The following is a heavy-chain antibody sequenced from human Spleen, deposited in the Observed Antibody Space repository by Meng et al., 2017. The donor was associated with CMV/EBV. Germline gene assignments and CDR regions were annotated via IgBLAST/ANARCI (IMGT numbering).Heavy chain of an antibody. CDR1: GYTFTSYG. Sequence: SVKVSCKASGYTFTSYGISWVRQAPGQGLEWMGGIIPILGIANYAQKFQGRVTITADKSTSTAYMELSSLRSEDTAVYYCARGSGDIVVVPAAGYYYYGMDVWGQGTTVTVSS. D-gene: IGHD2-2*01. CDR2: IIPILGIA. CDR3: ARGSGDIVVVPAAGYYYYGMDV. V-gene: IGHV1-69*10. J-gene: IGHJ6*02.